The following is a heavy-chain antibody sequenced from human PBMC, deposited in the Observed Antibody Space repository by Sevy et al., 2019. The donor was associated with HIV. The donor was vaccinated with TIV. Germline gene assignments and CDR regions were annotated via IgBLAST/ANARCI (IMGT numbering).Heavy chain of an antibody. J-gene: IGHJ4*02. Sequence: ASVKVSCKVSGYTLSQLSMHWVRLAPGKGLEWMGSFDPEDDETIYAQKFQGRVTMTEDTSTDTAYMELSSLRSEDTAVYYCATTKDYYERSGDPIDYWGQGTLVTVSS. CDR1: GYTLSQLS. CDR3: ATTKDYYERSGDPIDY. V-gene: IGHV1-24*01. D-gene: IGHD3-22*01. CDR2: FDPEDDET.